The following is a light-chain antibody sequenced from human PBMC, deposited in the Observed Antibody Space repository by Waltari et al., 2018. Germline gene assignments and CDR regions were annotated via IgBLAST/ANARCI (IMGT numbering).Light chain of an antibody. CDR3: QHYHQWPPYT. Sequence: EIVLTQSPSTLSVSPGERAILSCRARQTTSYNLAWYQQRPGPPPRPLIYGASARAAAIPVRFSGSGSGTEFTLTISGLQSEDFAVYYCQHYHQWPPYTFGQGTKVE. J-gene: IGKJ2*01. CDR1: QTTSYN. CDR2: GAS. V-gene: IGKV3-15*01.